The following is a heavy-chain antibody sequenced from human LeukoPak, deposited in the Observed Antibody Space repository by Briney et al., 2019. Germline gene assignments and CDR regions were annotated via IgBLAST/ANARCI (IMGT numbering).Heavy chain of an antibody. CDR2: IWYDGSNK. CDR3: AREGSSWYPEAAYYYYGMDV. V-gene: IGHV3-33*01. J-gene: IGHJ6*02. CDR1: GFTFSSYG. Sequence: GGSLRLSCAASGFTFSSYGMHWVRQAPGKGLEWVAVIWYDGSNKYYADSVKGRFTISRDNSKNTLYLQMNSLRAEDTAVYYCAREGSSWYPEAAYYYYGMDVWGQGTTVTVSS. D-gene: IGHD6-13*01.